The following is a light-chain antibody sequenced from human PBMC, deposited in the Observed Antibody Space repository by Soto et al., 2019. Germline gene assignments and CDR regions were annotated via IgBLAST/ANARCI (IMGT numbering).Light chain of an antibody. CDR3: NSYTTSSTYV. CDR1: SSDVGSYNR. CDR2: EVR. V-gene: IGLV2-14*01. Sequence: QSVLPQPASVSGAPGQSITISCTGTSSDVGSYNRVSWYQQPPGTAPKLIIYEVRNRPSGVSNRFSGSKSGNTAYLTISGLQAEDEADYFCNSYTTSSTYVFGTGTKVTVL. J-gene: IGLJ1*01.